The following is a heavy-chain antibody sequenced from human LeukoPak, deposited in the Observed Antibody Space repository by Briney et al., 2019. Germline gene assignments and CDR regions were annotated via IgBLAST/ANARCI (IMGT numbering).Heavy chain of an antibody. V-gene: IGHV3-23*01. D-gene: IGHD3-22*01. CDR3: AKDGHYDSSGFTLQY. CDR2: ISSSGTNT. Sequence: GGSLRLSCAASGFTFSNYAITWVRQAPGKGLEWVSTISSSGTNTYYADSVKGRFTIYRDNSKNTLYLQMNSLRAEDTAVYYCAKDGHYDSSGFTLQYWGQGTLVTVSS. CDR1: GFTFSNYA. J-gene: IGHJ1*01.